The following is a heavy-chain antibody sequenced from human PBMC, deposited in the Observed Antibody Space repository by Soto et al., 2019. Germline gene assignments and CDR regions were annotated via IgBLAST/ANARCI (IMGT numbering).Heavy chain of an antibody. V-gene: IGHV1-8*01. J-gene: IGHJ5*02. CDR3: PRGHNWFDP. CDR2: TNPNSGHT. Sequence: QVQLVQSGAEVKKPGASVRVSCKASGYAFTTYNINWLRQAAGQGLEWIGWTNPNSGHTGYAQKFQGRVTMTRDTSTDTADMELSSLRSEDAAVYYCPRGHNWFDPWGQGPLVIVSS. CDR1: GYAFTTYN.